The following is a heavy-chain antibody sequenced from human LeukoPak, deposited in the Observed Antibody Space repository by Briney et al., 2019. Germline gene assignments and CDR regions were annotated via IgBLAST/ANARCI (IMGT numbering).Heavy chain of an antibody. CDR3: AKGNLYYYDSSLYFDY. J-gene: IGHJ4*02. CDR1: GFTFSSYA. V-gene: IGHV3-23*01. CDR2: ISGSGGST. Sequence: GGSLRLSCAASGFTFSSYAMSWVRQAPGKGLEWVSAISGSGGSTYYADSVKGRFTISRDNSKNTLYLQMNGLRAEDTAVYYCAKGNLYYYDSSLYFDYWGQGTLVTVSS. D-gene: IGHD3-22*01.